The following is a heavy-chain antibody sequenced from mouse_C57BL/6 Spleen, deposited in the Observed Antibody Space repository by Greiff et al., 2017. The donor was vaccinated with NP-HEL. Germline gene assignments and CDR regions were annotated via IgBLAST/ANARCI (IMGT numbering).Heavy chain of an antibody. CDR2: IHPSDSDT. Sequence: QVQLQQPGAELVKPGASVKVSCKASGYTFTSYWMHWVKQRPGQGLEWIGRIHPSDSDTNYNQKFKGKATLTVDKSSSTAYMQLSSLTSEDSAVYYCVSSTGTYYAMDYWGQGTSVTVSS. D-gene: IGHD4-1*02. CDR1: GYTFTSYW. CDR3: VSSTGTYYAMDY. V-gene: IGHV1-74*01. J-gene: IGHJ4*01.